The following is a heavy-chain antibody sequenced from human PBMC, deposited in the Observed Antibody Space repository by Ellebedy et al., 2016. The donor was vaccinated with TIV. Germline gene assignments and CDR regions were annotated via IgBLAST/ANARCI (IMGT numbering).Heavy chain of an antibody. CDR3: ARELVHSSSWYSYFDY. CDR2: IYYSGST. CDR1: GDSISSYY. D-gene: IGHD6-13*01. J-gene: IGHJ4*02. Sequence: SETLSLXXTVSGDSISSYYWSWIRQPPGKGLEWIGYIYYSGSTYYNPSLKSRVTISVDTSKNQFSLKLSSVTAADTAVYYCARELVHSSSWYSYFDYWGQGTLVTVSS. V-gene: IGHV4-59*12.